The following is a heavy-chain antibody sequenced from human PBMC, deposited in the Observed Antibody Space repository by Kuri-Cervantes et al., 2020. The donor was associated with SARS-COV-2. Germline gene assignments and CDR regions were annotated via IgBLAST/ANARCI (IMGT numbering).Heavy chain of an antibody. Sequence: GGSLRLSCAASGFTFSSYWMSWVRQAPGKGLEWVANIKQDGSGKYYVDSVKGRFTISRDNAKNSLYLQMNSLRAEDTAVYYCAKIAHVVVIAGAFDLWGQGTMVTVSS. D-gene: IGHD2-21*01. V-gene: IGHV3-7*03. CDR1: GFTFSSYW. CDR2: IKQDGSGK. J-gene: IGHJ3*01. CDR3: AKIAHVVVIAGAFDL.